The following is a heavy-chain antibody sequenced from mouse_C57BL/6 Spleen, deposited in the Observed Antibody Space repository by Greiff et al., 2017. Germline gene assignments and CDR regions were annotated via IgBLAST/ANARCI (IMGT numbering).Heavy chain of an antibody. CDR2: IYPGDGDT. V-gene: IGHV1-80*01. J-gene: IGHJ3*01. CDR1: GYAFSSYW. D-gene: IGHD2-3*01. Sequence: QVQLQQSGAELVKPGASVKISCKASGYAFSSYWMNWVKQRPGKGLEWIGQIYPGDGDTNYNGKFKGKATLTADKSSSTAYMQLSSLTSEDSAVYFCGRVYDGYRYAYWGQGTLGTVSA. CDR3: GRVYDGYRYAY.